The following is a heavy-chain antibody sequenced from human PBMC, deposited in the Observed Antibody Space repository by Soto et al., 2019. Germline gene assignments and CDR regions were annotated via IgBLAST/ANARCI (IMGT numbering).Heavy chain of an antibody. Sequence: ASVKVSCKASGYTFTSYGISWVRQAPGQGLEWMGWISAYNGNTNYAQKLQGRVTMTTDTSTSTAYMELRSLRSDDTAVYYCARGMVRGDLYDYYYYYMDVWGKGTTVTVS. D-gene: IGHD3-10*01. CDR1: GYTFTSYG. J-gene: IGHJ6*03. CDR2: ISAYNGNT. CDR3: ARGMVRGDLYDYYYYYMDV. V-gene: IGHV1-18*01.